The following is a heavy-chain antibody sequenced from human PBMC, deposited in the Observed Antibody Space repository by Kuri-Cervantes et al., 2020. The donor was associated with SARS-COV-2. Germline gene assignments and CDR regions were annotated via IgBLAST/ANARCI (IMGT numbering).Heavy chain of an antibody. CDR1: GFPFSNYV. CDR2: ISYDGSNK. Sequence: GESLKISCAGSGFPFSNYVMSWVRQAPGKGLEWVAVISYDGSNKYYADSVKGRFTISRDNSKNTLYLQMNSLRAEDTAVYYCARVPGVDQYYYDSSGYSPPAPGDWYFDLWGRGTLVTVSS. V-gene: IGHV3-30-3*01. J-gene: IGHJ2*01. D-gene: IGHD3-22*01. CDR3: ARVPGVDQYYYDSSGYSPPAPGDWYFDL.